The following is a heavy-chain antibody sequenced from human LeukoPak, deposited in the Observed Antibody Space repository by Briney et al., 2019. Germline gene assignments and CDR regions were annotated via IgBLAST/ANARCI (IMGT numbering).Heavy chain of an antibody. J-gene: IGHJ4*02. Sequence: PGGSLRLSCAASGFTFSSYSMNWVRQAPGKGLEWVSYISSSSTAIYYADSVKGRFTISRDIAKNSLYLQMNSLRAEDTAVYYCATVRQLGFDYWGQGALVTVSS. V-gene: IGHV3-48*01. CDR3: ATVRQLGFDY. CDR2: ISSSSTAI. CDR1: GFTFSSYS. D-gene: IGHD1-1*01.